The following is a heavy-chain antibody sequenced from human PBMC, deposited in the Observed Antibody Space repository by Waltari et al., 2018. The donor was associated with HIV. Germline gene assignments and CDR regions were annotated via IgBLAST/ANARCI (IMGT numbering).Heavy chain of an antibody. D-gene: IGHD3-22*01. Sequence: QVQLVQSGAEVKKPGASVKVSCKASGYTFTGYYMHWVRQAPRQGLEWMGWINPNSGGTNYAQKFQGRVTMTRDTSISTAYMELSRLRSDDTAVYYCARSRITMIVGVAAFDIWGQGTMVTVSS. CDR1: GYTFTGYY. V-gene: IGHV1-2*02. J-gene: IGHJ3*02. CDR2: INPNSGGT. CDR3: ARSRITMIVGVAAFDI.